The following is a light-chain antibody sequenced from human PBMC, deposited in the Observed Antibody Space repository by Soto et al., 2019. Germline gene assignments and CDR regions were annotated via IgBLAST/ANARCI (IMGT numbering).Light chain of an antibody. CDR2: GAS. CDR3: QQYGSLWT. J-gene: IGKJ1*01. V-gene: IGKV3-20*01. Sequence: EIVLTQSPGTLSLSPGERATLSCRASQRVSSSYLAWYQQKLGQAPRLLIYGASRRATGIPDRFSGSGSGTGFSLTISRLEPEDLAVYYCQQYGSLWTFGQGTKVEIK. CDR1: QRVSSSY.